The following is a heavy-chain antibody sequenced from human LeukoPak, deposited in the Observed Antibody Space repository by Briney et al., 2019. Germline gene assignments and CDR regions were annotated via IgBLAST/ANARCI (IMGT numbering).Heavy chain of an antibody. J-gene: IGHJ6*02. V-gene: IGHV3-30-3*01. Sequence: GGSLRLSCAASGFTFSSYAMHWVRQAPGKGLEWVAVISYDGSNKYYADSVKGRFTISRDNSKNTLYPQMNSLRAEDTAVYYCARTPHYDFWSGYYSYYYYGMDVWGQGTTVTVSS. CDR3: ARTPHYDFWSGYYSYYYYGMDV. CDR1: GFTFSSYA. D-gene: IGHD3-3*01. CDR2: ISYDGSNK.